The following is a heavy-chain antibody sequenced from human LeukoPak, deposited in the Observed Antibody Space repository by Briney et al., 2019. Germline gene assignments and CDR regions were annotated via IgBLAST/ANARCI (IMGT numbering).Heavy chain of an antibody. CDR1: GFTFSSYW. D-gene: IGHD6-13*01. CDR3: ARAHSLAAAGTFDY. CDR2: IKQDGSEK. V-gene: IGHV3-7*01. Sequence: GGSLRLSCAASGFTFSSYWMSWVRQAPGKGLEWVANIKQDGSEKYYVDSVKGRFTISRDNAKNSLYLQMNSLRAEDTAVYYCARAHSLAAAGTFDYWGQGTLVTVSS. J-gene: IGHJ4*02.